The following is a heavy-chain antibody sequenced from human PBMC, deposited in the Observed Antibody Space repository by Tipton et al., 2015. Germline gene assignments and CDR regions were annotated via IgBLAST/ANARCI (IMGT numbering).Heavy chain of an antibody. J-gene: IGHJ5*02. CDR3: ARGGNNWFDP. Sequence: TLSLTCSVSGDSISSSNWWSWVRQPPGKGLEWIGEIHHGGSTNYNPSLKSRVTMSVDTSKNQFSLKLTSVNAADTAVYYCARGGNNWFDPWGQGTLVTVSS. CDR2: IHHGGST. V-gene: IGHV4-4*02. D-gene: IGHD2-15*01. CDR1: GDSISSSNW.